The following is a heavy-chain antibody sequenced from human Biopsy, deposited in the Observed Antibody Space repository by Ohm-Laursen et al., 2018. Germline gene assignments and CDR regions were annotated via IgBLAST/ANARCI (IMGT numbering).Heavy chain of an antibody. CDR3: ARGLPTEYGDYFSLDY. J-gene: IGHJ4*02. Sequence: SVKISCKVSGGTFSNSAISWVRQAPGQGLEWMGGIIPVFGLATYAQRLQGRVSITADTSTNTAYMELSSLRSDDTAVYFCARGLPTEYGDYFSLDYWGQGTLVIVSS. CDR2: IIPVFGLA. CDR1: GGTFSNSA. D-gene: IGHD4-17*01. V-gene: IGHV1-69*10.